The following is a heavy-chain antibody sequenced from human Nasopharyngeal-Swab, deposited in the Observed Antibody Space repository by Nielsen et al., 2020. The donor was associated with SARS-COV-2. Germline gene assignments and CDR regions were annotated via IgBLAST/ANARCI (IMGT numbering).Heavy chain of an antibody. CDR3: TAKGH. J-gene: IGHJ4*02. Sequence: GESLKISCAASGFTFSNAWMNWVRQAPGKGLEWVGRIKSKTGGGTTDYAAPVKGRFTISRDDSKDTLFLEMNSLKIEDTAVYYCTAKGHWGQGTLVSVSS. CDR2: IKSKTGGGTT. CDR1: GFTFSNAW. V-gene: IGHV3-15*01.